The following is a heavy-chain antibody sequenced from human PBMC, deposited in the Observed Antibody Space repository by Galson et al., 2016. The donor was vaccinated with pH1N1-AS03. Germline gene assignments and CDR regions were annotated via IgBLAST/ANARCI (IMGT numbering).Heavy chain of an antibody. CDR3: TQGEGGGPDDD. Sequence: SLRLSCAASAFPLRNYALRWVRQAPGKGLEWVSTLGSGGDTHYADSVKGRFTISRDKSKNTMYLQMNSLRAEDRAIYYCTQGEGGGPDDDWGQGTLVTVSS. CDR1: AFPLRNYA. D-gene: IGHD3-16*01. CDR2: LGSGGDT. V-gene: IGHV3-23*01. J-gene: IGHJ4*02.